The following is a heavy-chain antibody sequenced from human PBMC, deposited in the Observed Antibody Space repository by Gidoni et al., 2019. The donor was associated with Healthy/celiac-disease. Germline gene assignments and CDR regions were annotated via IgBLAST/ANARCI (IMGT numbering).Heavy chain of an antibody. CDR2: IYPGDSDT. CDR3: ARPRVLGTVDWYFDL. V-gene: IGHV5-51*01. Sequence: EVQLVQSGAEVKKPGESLKISCKGSGYSFTSYWIGWVRQMPGKGLEWMGIIYPGDSDTRYSPSFQGQGTIAADKSISTAYLQWSSLKASDTAMYYCARPRVLGTVDWYFDLWGRGTLVTVSS. J-gene: IGHJ2*01. CDR1: GYSFTSYW. D-gene: IGHD7-27*01.